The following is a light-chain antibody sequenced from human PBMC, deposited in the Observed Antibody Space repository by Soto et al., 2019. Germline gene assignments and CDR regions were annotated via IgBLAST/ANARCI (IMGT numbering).Light chain of an antibody. V-gene: IGKV3-15*01. Sequence: EIVMTQSPATLSVSPGERVTLSCRASQSVSSNLAWYQQKPGQVPRLLIYGASTRAAGIPGRFSGSGSGTEFTLTISSLQSEDLAVYYCQQYNDWPPPHTFGQGTKLEI. CDR1: QSVSSN. CDR2: GAS. CDR3: QQYNDWPPPHT. J-gene: IGKJ2*01.